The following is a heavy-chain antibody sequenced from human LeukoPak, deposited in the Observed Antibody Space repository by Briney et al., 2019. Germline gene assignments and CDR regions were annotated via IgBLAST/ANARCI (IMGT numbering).Heavy chain of an antibody. V-gene: IGHV4-31*03. D-gene: IGHD3-22*01. CDR3: ARSNLVYYDSSGLFDY. J-gene: IGHJ4*02. Sequence: SETLSLTCTVSAGSISSGGYYWSWLRQPPGKGLEWIGYIYYSGSTYYNPSLKSRVTISVDTSKNQFSLKLSSVTAADTAMYYCARSNLVYYDSSGLFDYWGQGTLVTVSS. CDR2: IYYSGST. CDR1: AGSISSGGYY.